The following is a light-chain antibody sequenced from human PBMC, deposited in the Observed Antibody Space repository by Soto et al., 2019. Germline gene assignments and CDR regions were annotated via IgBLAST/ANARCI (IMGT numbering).Light chain of an antibody. CDR2: EVS. Sequence: QSALTQPPSVSGSPGQSVTISCTGTSTDFVGYNRVFWYQQPPGTAPKLMIYEVSKRPSGVPDRFSGSKSGNTASLTISGLQAADEADYYCSLYTSENAYVFGTGTKVTVL. J-gene: IGLJ1*01. CDR1: STDFVGYNR. V-gene: IGLV2-18*01. CDR3: SLYTSENAYV.